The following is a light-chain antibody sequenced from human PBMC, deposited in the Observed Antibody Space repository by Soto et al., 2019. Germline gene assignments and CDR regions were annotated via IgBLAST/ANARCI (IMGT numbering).Light chain of an antibody. Sequence: QSVLSQPPSASGTPGQRVTISCAGSSSNVGGHAVDWYQQVPGTAPRLLIYRTSQRPSGVPDRFSGSQSGTSASLAISGLQSGDEGDYYCATWDDTLNAPVFGGGTKLTVL. V-gene: IGLV1-44*01. CDR1: SSNVGGHA. CDR3: ATWDDTLNAPV. J-gene: IGLJ2*01. CDR2: RTS.